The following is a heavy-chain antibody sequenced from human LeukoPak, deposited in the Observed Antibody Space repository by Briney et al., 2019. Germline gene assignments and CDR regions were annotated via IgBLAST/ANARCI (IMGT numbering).Heavy chain of an antibody. CDR2: IYYSGST. CDR3: ARAGYCSGGSCYVSLDY. Sequence: SETLSLTCTVSGGSISSYYWSWIRQPPGKGLEWIGYIYYSGSTNYNPSLKSRVTISVDTSKNQFSLKLSSVTAADTAVHYCARAGYCSGGSCYVSLDYWGQGTLVTVSS. J-gene: IGHJ4*02. D-gene: IGHD2-15*01. CDR1: GGSISSYY. V-gene: IGHV4-59*01.